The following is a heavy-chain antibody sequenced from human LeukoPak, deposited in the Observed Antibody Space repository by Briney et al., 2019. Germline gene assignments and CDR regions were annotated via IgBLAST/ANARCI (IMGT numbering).Heavy chain of an antibody. D-gene: IGHD3-22*01. J-gene: IGHJ4*02. CDR2: LNEDGSVK. CDR1: GFTFSTYW. Sequence: GWSLRLSCAASGFTFSTYWMSWVRQAPGKGLEWVAILNEDGSVKYYVDSVKGRFTISRDNAKNSLHLQMHSLRAEDTAVYYCGRDYDRTVDFWGQGTLVTVSS. CDR3: GRDYDRTVDF. V-gene: IGHV3-7*04.